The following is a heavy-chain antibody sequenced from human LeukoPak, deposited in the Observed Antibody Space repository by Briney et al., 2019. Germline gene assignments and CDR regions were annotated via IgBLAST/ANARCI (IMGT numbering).Heavy chain of an antibody. CDR3: AGDQADTAMVPSWFDP. CDR2: ISSSSSYI. CDR1: GFTFSSYS. D-gene: IGHD5-18*01. Sequence: PGGSLRLSCAASGFTFSSYSMNWVRQAPGKGLEWVSSISSSSSYIYYADSVKGRFTISRDNAKNSLYLQMNSLRAEDTAVYYCAGDQADTAMVPSWFDPWGQGTLVTVSS. J-gene: IGHJ5*02. V-gene: IGHV3-21*01.